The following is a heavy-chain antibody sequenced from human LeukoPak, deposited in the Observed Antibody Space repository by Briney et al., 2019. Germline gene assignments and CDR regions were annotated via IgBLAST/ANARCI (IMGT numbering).Heavy chain of an antibody. CDR1: GYTFTELS. CDR2: FYPEDSET. D-gene: IGHD5-24*01. Sequence: ASVTVSCKVSGYTFTELSMHWVRQAPGKGLEWLGGFYPEDSETIYAQKFQGRVTMTEDTSTDTAYMELSSLRSEDTAVYYCATVRGGYAEYFQHWGQGTLVTVSS. J-gene: IGHJ1*01. CDR3: ATVRGGYAEYFQH. V-gene: IGHV1-24*01.